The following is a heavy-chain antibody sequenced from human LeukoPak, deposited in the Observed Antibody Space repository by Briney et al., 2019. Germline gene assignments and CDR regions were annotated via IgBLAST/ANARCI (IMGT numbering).Heavy chain of an antibody. CDR2: IFHSGST. CDR1: GGSISRAGYY. D-gene: IGHD5-18*01. J-gene: IGHJ4*02. Sequence: PSETLSLTCTVSGGSISRAGYYRSWIRQPPGKGLEWIGYIFHSGSTYYNPSLKSRVTMSVDKSKNQFSLKLSSVTAADTAVYYCARGERGYSYGSIWATPGEFDYWGQGTLVTVSS. CDR3: ARGERGYSYGSIWATPGEFDY. V-gene: IGHV4-30-2*01.